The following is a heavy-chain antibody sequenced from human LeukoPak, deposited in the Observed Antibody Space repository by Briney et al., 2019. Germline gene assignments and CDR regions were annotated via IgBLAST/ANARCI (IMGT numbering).Heavy chain of an antibody. CDR2: VSSIGTTI. CDR1: GFTFSDHY. J-gene: IGHJ4*02. D-gene: IGHD3-16*01. Sequence: PGGSLRLSCAASGFTFSDHYMSWIRQAPGKGLEWVSYVSSIGTTIYHADSVKDRFTISRDNAKNSLYLQMNSLRAEDTAVYYCATSPRVTLYVMGDFAYWGQGTLVTVSS. V-gene: IGHV3-11*01. CDR3: ATSPRVTLYVMGDFAY.